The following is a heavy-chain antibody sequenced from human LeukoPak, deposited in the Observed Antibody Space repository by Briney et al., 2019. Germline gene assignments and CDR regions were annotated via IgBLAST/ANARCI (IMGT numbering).Heavy chain of an antibody. CDR2: IYYSGST. CDR1: GGSISSYY. D-gene: IGHD3-16*02. Sequence: SETLSLTCTVSGGSISSYYWSWIRRPPGKGLEWIGYIYYSGSTNYNPSLKSRVTISVDTSKNQFSLKLSSVTAADTAVYYCARHTDYDYVWGSYRPLRPNWFDPWGQGTLVTVSS. V-gene: IGHV4-59*01. J-gene: IGHJ5*02. CDR3: ARHTDYDYVWGSYRPLRPNWFDP.